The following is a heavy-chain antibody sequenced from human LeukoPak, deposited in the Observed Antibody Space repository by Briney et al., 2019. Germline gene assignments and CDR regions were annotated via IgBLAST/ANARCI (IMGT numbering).Heavy chain of an antibody. CDR1: GFTLSSYT. D-gene: IGHD4-17*01. V-gene: IGHV3-48*04. CDR2: ISSSGTTI. Sequence: GGSLRLSCAASGFTLSSYTMNWVRQAPGKGLEWVSCISSSGTTIYYADSVKGRFTISRDNSKNSLYLQMNSLRTEDTALYYCAKDSTVTRFDYWGQGTLVTVSS. CDR3: AKDSTVTRFDY. J-gene: IGHJ4*02.